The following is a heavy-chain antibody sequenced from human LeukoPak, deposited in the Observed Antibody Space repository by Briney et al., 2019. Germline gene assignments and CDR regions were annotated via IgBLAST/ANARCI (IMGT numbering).Heavy chain of an antibody. CDR3: ASLYTKSIVAAENY. V-gene: IGHV3-23*01. D-gene: IGHD6-13*01. J-gene: IGHJ4*02. Sequence: PGGSLRLSCAASGLTFSTYAMSWVRQAPGKGLEWVSAIRGSGANTYYADSVKGRFTISRDNSKNTMYLQMNSLRAEDTAVYYCASLYTKSIVAAENYWGQGTLVTVSS. CDR1: GLTFSTYA. CDR2: IRGSGANT.